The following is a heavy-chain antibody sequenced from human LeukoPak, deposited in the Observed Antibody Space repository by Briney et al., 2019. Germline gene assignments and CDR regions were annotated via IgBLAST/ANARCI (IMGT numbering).Heavy chain of an antibody. D-gene: IGHD2-8*01. J-gene: IGHJ3*02. Sequence: SETLSLTCTVSGGSISSGTYYWTWIRQPAGKGLEWIGRISTRGSTNYNPSLKSRVTISVDTSKNQFSLKLSSVSAADTAVYYCARRGFYCTNGVCYGRSDAFDIWGQGTMVTVSS. V-gene: IGHV4-61*02. CDR3: ARRGFYCTNGVCYGRSDAFDI. CDR2: ISTRGST. CDR1: GGSISSGTYY.